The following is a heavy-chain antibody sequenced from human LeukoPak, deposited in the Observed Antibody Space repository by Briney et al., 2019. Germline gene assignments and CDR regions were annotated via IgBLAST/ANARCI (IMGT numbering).Heavy chain of an antibody. Sequence: GRSLRLSCAASGFTFSSYAMHWVRQAPGKGLEWVAVISYDGSNKYYADSVKGRFTISRDNSKNTLYLQMNSLRAEDTAVYYCARDRGYSNGPFDYWGQGTLVAVSS. CDR3: ARDRGYSNGPFDY. J-gene: IGHJ4*02. D-gene: IGHD5-18*01. CDR2: ISYDGSNK. V-gene: IGHV3-30*04. CDR1: GFTFSSYA.